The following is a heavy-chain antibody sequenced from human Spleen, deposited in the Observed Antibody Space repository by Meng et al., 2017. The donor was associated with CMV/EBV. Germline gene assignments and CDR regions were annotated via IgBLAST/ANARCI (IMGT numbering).Heavy chain of an antibody. CDR1: GFTFDDYA. J-gene: IGHJ4*02. CDR2: ISWNSGNI. V-gene: IGHV3-9*01. CDR3: AKDFQGVVPAAIDY. D-gene: IGHD2-2*01. Sequence: SLKISCAASGFTFDDYAMHWVRQAPGKGLEWVSGISWNSGNIGYADSVRGRFTISRDNAKNSLYLQMNSLRTEDTALYYCAKDFQGVVPAAIDYWGQGMLVTVSS.